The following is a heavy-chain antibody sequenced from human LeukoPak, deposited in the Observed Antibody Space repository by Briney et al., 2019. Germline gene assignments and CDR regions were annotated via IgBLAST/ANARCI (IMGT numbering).Heavy chain of an antibody. Sequence: GGSLRLSCAASGFIFSSHWMSWVRQAPGKGLEWVSFISSSSSYINYADSVKGRFTISRDNAKNSLYLQMNSLRAEDTAVYYCARDSRYWGQGTLVTVSS. CDR3: ARDSRY. V-gene: IGHV3-21*01. CDR2: ISSSSSYI. J-gene: IGHJ4*02. CDR1: GFIFSSHW.